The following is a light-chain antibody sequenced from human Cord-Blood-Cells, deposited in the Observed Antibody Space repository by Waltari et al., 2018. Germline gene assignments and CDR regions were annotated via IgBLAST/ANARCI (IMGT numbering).Light chain of an antibody. CDR1: QGISSW. CDR3: QQANSFPYT. V-gene: IGKV1-12*01. J-gene: IGKJ2*01. Sequence: DIQMTQSPSSVSASVAVRVTITCRESQGISSWLDWYQQKPGKAPKLLIYAASSLQSGVPSRFSGSGSGTDFTLTISSLQPEDFATDYCQQANSFPYTFGQGTKVESK. CDR2: AAS.